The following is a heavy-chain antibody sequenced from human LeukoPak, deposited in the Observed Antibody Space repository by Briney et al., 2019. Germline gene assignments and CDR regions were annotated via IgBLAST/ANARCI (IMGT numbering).Heavy chain of an antibody. J-gene: IGHJ4*02. CDR3: AKELSYYYDSSGYQAGDY. D-gene: IGHD3-22*01. Sequence: GGSLRLSCAASGFTFSSYAMSWVRQAPGKGLEWVAVISYDGSNKYYADSVKGRFTISRDNSKNTLYLQMNSLRAEDTAVYYCAKELSYYYDSSGYQAGDYWGQGTLVTVSS. CDR2: ISYDGSNK. CDR1: GFTFSSYA. V-gene: IGHV3-30*18.